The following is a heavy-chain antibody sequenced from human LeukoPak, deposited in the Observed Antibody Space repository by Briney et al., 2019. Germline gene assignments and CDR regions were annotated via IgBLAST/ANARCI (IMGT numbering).Heavy chain of an antibody. CDR1: GGSFSGYY. V-gene: IGHV4-34*01. CDR3: ARGPSFRRALDY. D-gene: IGHD2/OR15-2a*01. CDR2: INHSGST. J-gene: IGHJ4*02. Sequence: SETLSLTCAVYGGSFSGYYWTWIRQPPGKGLEWIGEINHSGSTNYNPSLKSRVTISVDTSKNQFSLKVSSVTAADTAVYYCARGPSFRRALDYWAREPWSPSPQ.